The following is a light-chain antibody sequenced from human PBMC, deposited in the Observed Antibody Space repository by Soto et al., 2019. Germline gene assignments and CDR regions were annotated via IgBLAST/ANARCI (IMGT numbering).Light chain of an antibody. CDR3: QECNSAPPFT. Sequence: DIQMTQSPSSLSASVGDRVTITCRASQGISNYLAWYQQKPGEVPKLLIYAASTLQSGLPSRFSGSGSGTDFTLTISSLQPKDVAPYYGQECNSAPPFTFCHGTKVDIK. V-gene: IGKV1-27*01. J-gene: IGKJ3*01. CDR2: AAS. CDR1: QGISNY.